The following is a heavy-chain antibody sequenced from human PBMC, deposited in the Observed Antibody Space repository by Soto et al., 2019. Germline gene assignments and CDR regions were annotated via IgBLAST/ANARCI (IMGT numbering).Heavy chain of an antibody. CDR3: ARQGRGSGSYYKKGIDY. V-gene: IGHV4-4*02. J-gene: IGHJ4*02. Sequence: SETLSLTCTVSSGSIDNVYWWSWVRQSPGKGLEWIGETSHDGVTNYNPSLEGRVTISIDKSKSQFYLKLSSVTAADTAVYYCARQGRGSGSYYKKGIDYWGQGTLVTVSS. D-gene: IGHD3-10*01. CDR1: SGSIDNVYW. CDR2: TSHDGVT.